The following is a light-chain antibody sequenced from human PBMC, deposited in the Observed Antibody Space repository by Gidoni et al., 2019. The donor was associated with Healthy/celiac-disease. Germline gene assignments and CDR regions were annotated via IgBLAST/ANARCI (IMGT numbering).Light chain of an antibody. CDR2: DAS. Sequence: DIQMTQSPSTLSASVGDRVTITCRASQSSSSWLAWYQQKPGKAPKLLIYDASSLESGVPSRFSGSGSGTEFTLTICSLQPDDLATYYCQQYNSYWTFGQGTKVEIK. V-gene: IGKV1-5*01. CDR3: QQYNSYWT. CDR1: QSSSSW. J-gene: IGKJ1*01.